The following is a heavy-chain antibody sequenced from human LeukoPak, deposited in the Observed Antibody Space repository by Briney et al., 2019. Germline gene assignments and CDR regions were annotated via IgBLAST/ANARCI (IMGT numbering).Heavy chain of an antibody. J-gene: IGHJ3*02. D-gene: IGHD4-17*01. CDR3: AKGLLNHGDYWIDAFDI. Sequence: GGSLRLSCAASAFTFIDHGMHWVRQAPGKGLEWVSLISGDGGSTYYADSVKGRFTISRDNSKNSLYLQMNSLRTEDTALYYCAKGLLNHGDYWIDAFDIWGQGTMVTVSS. V-gene: IGHV3-43*02. CDR1: AFTFIDHG. CDR2: ISGDGGST.